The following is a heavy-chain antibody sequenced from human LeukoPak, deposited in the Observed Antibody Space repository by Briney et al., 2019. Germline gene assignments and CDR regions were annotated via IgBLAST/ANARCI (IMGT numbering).Heavy chain of an antibody. CDR1: GFTFNNYA. J-gene: IGHJ6*02. V-gene: IGHV3-23*01. CDR3: AKVSGGGLYYDGMDV. D-gene: IGHD1-14*01. Sequence: GGSLRLSCAASGFTFNNYAMNWVRQAPGKGLEWVSVISGSGGTTYYADSVKGRFTISRDSSKNTLYLQMNSLRAEDTAVYYCAKVSGGGLYYDGMDVWGQGTTVAVSS. CDR2: ISGSGGTT.